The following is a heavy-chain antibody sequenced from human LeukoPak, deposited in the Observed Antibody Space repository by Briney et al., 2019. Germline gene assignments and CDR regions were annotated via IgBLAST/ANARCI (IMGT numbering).Heavy chain of an antibody. CDR1: GFSFSSYW. CDR2: IKQDGSEK. V-gene: IGHV3-7*01. D-gene: IGHD4-17*01. Sequence: GGSLRLSCAASGFSFSSYWMSWVRQAPGKGLEWVANIKQDGSEKYYVDSVKGRFTISRDNAKNSLYLQMNSLRAEDTAVYYCGTTVTTGRRYWGQGTLVTVSS. CDR3: GTTVTTGRRY. J-gene: IGHJ4*02.